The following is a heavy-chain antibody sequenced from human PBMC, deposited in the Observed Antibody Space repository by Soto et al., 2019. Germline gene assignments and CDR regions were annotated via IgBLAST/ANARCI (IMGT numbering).Heavy chain of an antibody. CDR2: INFDESTT. Sequence: EVQLVESGGGLVQPGGSLRLSCAASGFTFSNYWMHWVRQAPGKGLVWVSRINFDESTTTYADSVQGRFTISRDNAKNTLYLQLKRLRAEDMGIYYCVTRGRTAGHVYQFDDWGQGALVNVSS. J-gene: IGHJ4*02. CDR1: GFTFSNYW. CDR3: VTRGRTAGHVYQFDD. D-gene: IGHD3-16*01. V-gene: IGHV3-74*01.